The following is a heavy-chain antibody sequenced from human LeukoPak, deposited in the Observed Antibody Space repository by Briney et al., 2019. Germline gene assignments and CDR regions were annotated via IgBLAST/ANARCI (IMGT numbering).Heavy chain of an antibody. CDR3: ASGFSSSYYYDSSGSYFDY. J-gene: IGHJ4*02. CDR2: INPNTGGT. Sequence: GASVKVSCKASGYIFTGYYVHWVRQAPGQGLEWMGWINPNTGGTNYAQKFQGKVTMTRDTSISTAYMELSRLRSDDTAVYYCASGFSSSYYYDSSGSYFDYWGRGTLVTVSS. V-gene: IGHV1-2*02. D-gene: IGHD3-22*01. CDR1: GYIFTGYY.